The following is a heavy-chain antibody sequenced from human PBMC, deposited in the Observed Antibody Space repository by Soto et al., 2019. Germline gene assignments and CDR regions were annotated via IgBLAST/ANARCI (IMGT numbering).Heavy chain of an antibody. CDR3: VRGTSAWSGKDY. CDR1: GFTFSNHW. V-gene: IGHV3-74*01. Sequence: EVQLVESGGGLVQPGGSLRLSCTASGFTFSNHWMHWVRQGPGQGLVWVSRINTDGSFRDYADSVRGRFTISRDNAKNTLILQMNSLRAEDTAVYYCVRGTSAWSGKDYWGQGPLVTVSS. J-gene: IGHJ4*02. CDR2: INTDGSFR. D-gene: IGHD6-19*01.